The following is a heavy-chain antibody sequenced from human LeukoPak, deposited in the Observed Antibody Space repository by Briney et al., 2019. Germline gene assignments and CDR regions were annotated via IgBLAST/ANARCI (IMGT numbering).Heavy chain of an antibody. D-gene: IGHD2-15*01. J-gene: IGHJ5*02. CDR3: AREGPQGRTPNWCDP. Sequence: PSETLSLTCTVSGRSISSYYWSWIRQPAGKGLEWIGRIYTTGSTNYNPSLKSRVTMSVDTSKNQFSLKLNSVTAADTAVYYCAREGPQGRTPNWCDPWGQGTLVTVSP. CDR1: GRSISSYY. CDR2: IYTTGST. V-gene: IGHV4-4*07.